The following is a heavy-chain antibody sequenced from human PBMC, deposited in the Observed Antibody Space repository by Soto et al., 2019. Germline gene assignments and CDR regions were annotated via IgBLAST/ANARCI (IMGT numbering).Heavy chain of an antibody. J-gene: IGHJ4*01. CDR3: ARDRDYYKADY. V-gene: IGHV3-21*01. CDR1: GFTFSSYN. D-gene: IGHD3-10*01. CDR2: ISSSSSYI. Sequence: GGSLRLSCAASGFTFSSYNMNWVRQAPGKGLEWVSSISSSSSYIYYADSVKGRFTISRDNAKNSLFLQMNSLRAEDTAVYYCARDRDYYKADYWGQGTLVTVSS.